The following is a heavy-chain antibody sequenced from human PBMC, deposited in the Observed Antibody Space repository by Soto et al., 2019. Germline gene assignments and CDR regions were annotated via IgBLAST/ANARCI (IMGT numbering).Heavy chain of an antibody. CDR2: IYWNDDK. J-gene: IGHJ4*02. V-gene: IGHV2-5*01. CDR3: VNSPDISPSDY. Sequence: QITLKESGPTLVKPTQTLTLTCTFSGFSLSTYGMGVGWIRQPPGKAPEWLALIYWNDDKRYSPSLKSRLTIAKDTSKNLVVLTMTNVDPVDAATSYCVNSPDISPSDYWGQGTLVTVSS. CDR1: GFSLSTYGMG.